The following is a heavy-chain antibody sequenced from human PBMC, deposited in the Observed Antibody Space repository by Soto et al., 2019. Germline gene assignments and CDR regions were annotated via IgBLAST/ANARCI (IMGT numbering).Heavy chain of an antibody. D-gene: IGHD1-26*01. V-gene: IGHV3-23*01. CDR2: ISGSGGST. Sequence: GGSLRLSCAASDFTFNSCAMSWVRQTPEKGLEWVSGISGSGGSTYYADSVKGRFTISRDNSKKTLYLQMNSLRAEDTAVYYCAKDLVSGSPRYFDYWGQGTPVTVSS. CDR1: DFTFNSCA. CDR3: AKDLVSGSPRYFDY. J-gene: IGHJ4*02.